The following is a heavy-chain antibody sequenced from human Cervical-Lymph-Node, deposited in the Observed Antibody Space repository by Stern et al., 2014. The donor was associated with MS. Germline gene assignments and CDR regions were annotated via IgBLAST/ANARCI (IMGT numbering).Heavy chain of an antibody. CDR2: IYYSGST. Sequence: QLQLQESGPGLVKPSETLSLTCTVSGGSISSSSYYWGWIRQPPGKGLEWIGSIYYSGSTYYNPSLKSRVTIPVDTPKTHFPLKLSFGTAADTAVYYCARHRVAGRVGYFDYWGQGTLVTVSS. V-gene: IGHV4-39*01. J-gene: IGHJ4*02. D-gene: IGHD6-19*01. CDR1: GGSISSSSYY. CDR3: ARHRVAGRVGYFDY.